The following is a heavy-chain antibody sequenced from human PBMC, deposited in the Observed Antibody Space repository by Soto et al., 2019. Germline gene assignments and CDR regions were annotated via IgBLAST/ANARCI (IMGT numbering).Heavy chain of an antibody. CDR1: GFTVSSNY. V-gene: IGHV3-66*01. CDR2: IYSGGST. Sequence: PGGSLRLSCAASGFTVSSNYMSWVRQAPGKGLEWVSVIYSGGSTYYADSVKGRFTISRDNSKNTLYLQMNSLRAEDTAVYYCARDRRVDYYGSGSYIYYYYGMDVWGQGTTVTVSS. J-gene: IGHJ6*02. D-gene: IGHD3-10*01. CDR3: ARDRRVDYYGSGSYIYYYYGMDV.